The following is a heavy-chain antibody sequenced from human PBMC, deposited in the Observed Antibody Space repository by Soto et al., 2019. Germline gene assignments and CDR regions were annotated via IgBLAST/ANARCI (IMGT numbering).Heavy chain of an antibody. J-gene: IGHJ4*02. CDR2: ISAYNGNT. CDR1: GYSFTSYG. Sequence: QVQLVQSGAEVKKPGASVKVSCKASGYSFTSYGISCERQAPGQGLEWMGWISAYNGNTKYAQKVQGRVTMTTDTSTSTAYMELRSLRADDTAVYYSAREPNYFDYWGQGTLVTVSS. V-gene: IGHV1-18*01. CDR3: AREPNYFDY.